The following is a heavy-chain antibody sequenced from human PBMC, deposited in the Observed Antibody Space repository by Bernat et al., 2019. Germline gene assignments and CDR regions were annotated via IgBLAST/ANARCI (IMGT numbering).Heavy chain of an antibody. CDR3: TRNHRGWFDP. Sequence: EVQLVESGGGLVQPGGSLRLSCAASGFIFSDPYMDWVRQAPGKGLEWVARIKNKGYSYTTEYAESVKGRFTISRDDSKNSLYLQMNTLQTEDTALYYCTRNHRGWFDPWGQGTLVTVSS. CDR2: IKNKGYSYTT. D-gene: IGHD1-14*01. V-gene: IGHV3-72*01. J-gene: IGHJ5*02. CDR1: GFIFSDPY.